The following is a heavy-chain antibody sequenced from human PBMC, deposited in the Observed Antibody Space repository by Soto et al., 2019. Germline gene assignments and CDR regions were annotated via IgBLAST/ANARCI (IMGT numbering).Heavy chain of an antibody. CDR2: IGSSGSKT. Sequence: GGSLRLSCTASGFTLGDYVLSWVRQAPGKGLEWVSGIGSSGSKTYYADSVKGRFTISRDNSKNTLFLQMNSLRAEDTAEYYCARVVRYFDTPYGMDVWGQGTTVTVSS. D-gene: IGHD3-9*01. CDR1: GFTLGDYV. J-gene: IGHJ6*02. V-gene: IGHV3-23*01. CDR3: ARVVRYFDTPYGMDV.